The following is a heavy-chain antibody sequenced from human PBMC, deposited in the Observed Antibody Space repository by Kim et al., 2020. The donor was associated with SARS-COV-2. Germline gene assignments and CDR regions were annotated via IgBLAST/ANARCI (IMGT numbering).Heavy chain of an antibody. CDR1: GFTFSSYA. J-gene: IGHJ4*02. CDR3: ARDIYGDRDY. Sequence: GGSLRLSCAASGFTFSSYAMHWVRQAPGKGLEWVAVISYDGSNKYYVDSVKGRFTISRDNSKNTQYLQMNSLGAEDTAVYYCARDIYGDRDYWGQGTLVTVSS. CDR2: ISYDGSNK. D-gene: IGHD4-17*01. V-gene: IGHV3-30*04.